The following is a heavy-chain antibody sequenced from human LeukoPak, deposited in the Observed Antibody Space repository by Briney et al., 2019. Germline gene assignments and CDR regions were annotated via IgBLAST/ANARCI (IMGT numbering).Heavy chain of an antibody. CDR2: ISAYNGNT. J-gene: IGHJ6*03. CDR1: GYTFTSYG. D-gene: IGHD3/OR15-3a*01. Sequence: ASVKVSCKASGYTFTSYGISWVRQAPGQGLEWMGWISAYNGNTNYAQKLQGRVTMTTDTSTSTAYMELRSLRSDDTAVYYCARVGRLFPNYYYMDVSGKGTTVTVSS. V-gene: IGHV1-18*01. CDR3: ARVGRLFPNYYYMDV.